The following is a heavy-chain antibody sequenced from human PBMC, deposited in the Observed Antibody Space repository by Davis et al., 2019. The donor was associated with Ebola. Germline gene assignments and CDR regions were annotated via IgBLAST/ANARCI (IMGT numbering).Heavy chain of an antibody. CDR3: ARYCGSSICFDRAMDV. Sequence: SETLSLTCTVSGGSISSDYWSWTRQPPGKGLEWIGYIYYTGSTNYNPSLRSRVTISVDTSKNQFSLKLTSVTAAATAVYYCARYCGSSICFDRAMDVWGQGTTVTVSS. CDR1: GGSISSDY. V-gene: IGHV4-59*01. D-gene: IGHD2-2*01. J-gene: IGHJ6*02. CDR2: IYYTGST.